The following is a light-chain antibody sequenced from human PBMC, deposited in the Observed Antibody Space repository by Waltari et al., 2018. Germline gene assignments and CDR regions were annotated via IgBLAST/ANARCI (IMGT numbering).Light chain of an antibody. CDR2: DTS. CDR3: QQRITWPIT. CDR1: QSVSSY. V-gene: IGKV3-11*01. Sequence: EIVLTQSPGTLSLSPGERATLSCRASQSVSSYLAWYQQKPGQAPRPLIYDTSTRATGIPARFSGSGSGTDFTLTISSLEPEDFAVYHCQQRITWPITFGQGTRLEIK. J-gene: IGKJ5*01.